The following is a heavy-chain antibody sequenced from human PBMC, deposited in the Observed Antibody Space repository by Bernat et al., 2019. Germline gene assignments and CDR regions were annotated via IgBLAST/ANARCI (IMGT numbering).Heavy chain of an antibody. D-gene: IGHD6-13*01. Sequence: QVQLVESGGGVVQPGRSLRLSCAASRFTFSSYGMHWVRQAPGKGLEWVAVIWYDGSNKYYGDSVKGRFSISKDNSKNTLYLQMNSLRAEDTAVYYCARGGSSSWYEVFYWGQGTLVTVSS. CDR1: RFTFSSYG. J-gene: IGHJ4*02. V-gene: IGHV3-33*01. CDR2: IWYDGSNK. CDR3: ARGGSSSWYEVFY.